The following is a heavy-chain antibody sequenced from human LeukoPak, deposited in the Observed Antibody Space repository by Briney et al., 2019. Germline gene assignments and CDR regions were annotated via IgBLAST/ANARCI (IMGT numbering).Heavy chain of an antibody. J-gene: IGHJ4*02. D-gene: IGHD6-13*01. V-gene: IGHV1-46*01. CDR1: GYAFTSYY. Sequence: ASVKVSCKPSGYAFTSYYMHWVPQAPGQRVEWMGIIKPSGGSTSYAQKFQGRGTMTRDTSTSTVYMELSSLRSEDTAVYYCARVRLSSSWFELDYWGQGTLVTVSS. CDR3: ARVRLSSSWFELDY. CDR2: IKPSGGST.